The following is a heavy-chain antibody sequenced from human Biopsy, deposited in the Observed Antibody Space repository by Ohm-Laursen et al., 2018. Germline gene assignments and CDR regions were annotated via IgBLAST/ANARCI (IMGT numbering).Heavy chain of an antibody. J-gene: IGHJ4*02. CDR3: ARGEVDTAMVEN. Sequence: GASVKVSCNASGYTFTDYFLHWVRQAPGQGPEWMGWISPSSGGTNYAQKFQGRVTMTRKTSISTAYMELSRLRSDDTAVYYCARGEVDTAMVENWGQGTLVTVSS. CDR1: GYTFTDYF. V-gene: IGHV1-2*02. CDR2: ISPSSGGT. D-gene: IGHD5-18*01.